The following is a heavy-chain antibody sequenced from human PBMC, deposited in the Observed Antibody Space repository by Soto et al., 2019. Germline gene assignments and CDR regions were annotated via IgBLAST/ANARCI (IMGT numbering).Heavy chain of an antibody. D-gene: IGHD3-10*01. V-gene: IGHV2-5*02. Sequence: QITLKESGPTLVKPTQTLTLTCTFSGFSLSTSGVGVGWIRQPPGKALEWLALIYWDDDKRYSPSLKSRLTITKATSKNQVVLTMTNMDPVDTATYYCAHRRRLVRGYYGSRYYFDYWGQGTLVTVSS. J-gene: IGHJ4*02. CDR3: AHRRRLVRGYYGSRYYFDY. CDR1: GFSLSTSGVG. CDR2: IYWDDDK.